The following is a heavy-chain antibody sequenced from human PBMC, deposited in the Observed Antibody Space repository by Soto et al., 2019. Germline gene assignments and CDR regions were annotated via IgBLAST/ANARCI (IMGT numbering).Heavy chain of an antibody. CDR1: GYTFSNYG. D-gene: IGHD1-26*01. J-gene: IGHJ3*02. CDR3: ARGAVSGSYDVDAFDI. CDR2: ISAYNGNT. Sequence: GASVKVSCKASGYTFSNYGITWVRQAPGQGLEWMGWISAYNGNTHFAQKFQGRVTMTTDTPTTTAFMELRSLRSEDTAVYYCARGAVSGSYDVDAFDIWGQGTMVTVSS. V-gene: IGHV1-18*01.